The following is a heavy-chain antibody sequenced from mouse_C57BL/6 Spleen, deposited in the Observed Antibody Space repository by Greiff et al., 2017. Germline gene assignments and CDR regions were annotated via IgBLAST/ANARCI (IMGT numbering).Heavy chain of an antibody. V-gene: IGHV1-82*01. D-gene: IGHD3-2*02. Sequence: QVQLKESGPELVKPGASVKISCKASGYAFSSSWMNWVKQRPGKGLEWIGRIYPGDGDTNYNGKFKGKATLTADKSSSTAYMQLSSLTSEDSAVYFCASGGSSGWDFDYWGQGTTLTVSS. CDR3: ASGGSSGWDFDY. CDR2: IYPGDGDT. CDR1: GYAFSSSW. J-gene: IGHJ2*01.